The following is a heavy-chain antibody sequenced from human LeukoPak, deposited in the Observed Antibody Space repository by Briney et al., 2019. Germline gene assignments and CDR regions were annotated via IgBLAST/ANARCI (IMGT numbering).Heavy chain of an antibody. CDR1: GGSISSGGYY. V-gene: IGHV4-31*03. D-gene: IGHD2-21*01. CDR2: IYYSGST. CDR3: ARELSVIGAFDI. J-gene: IGHJ3*02. Sequence: SETLSLTCTVSGGSISSGGYYWSWIRQHPGKGLEWIGYIYYSGSTYYNPSLKNRVTISVDTSKNQFSLKLSSVTAADTAVYYCARELSVIGAFDIWGQGTMVTVSS.